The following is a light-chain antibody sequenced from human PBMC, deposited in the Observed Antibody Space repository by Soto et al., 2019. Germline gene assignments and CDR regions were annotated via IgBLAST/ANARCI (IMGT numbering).Light chain of an antibody. J-gene: IGKJ5*01. CDR3: QQYGSSPIT. CDR1: QSVTTY. Sequence: EIVLTQSPATLSLSPGDRATLSCGASQSVTTYINWFQQKPGQPPRLLIYGASSRATGIPDRFSGSGSGTDFTLTISRLEPEDFAVYYCQQYGSSPITFGQGTRLEIK. V-gene: IGKV3-20*01. CDR2: GAS.